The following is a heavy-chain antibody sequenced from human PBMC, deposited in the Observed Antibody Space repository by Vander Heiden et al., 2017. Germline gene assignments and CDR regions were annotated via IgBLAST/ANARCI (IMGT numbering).Heavy chain of an antibody. CDR2: IHPGTGST. Sequence: QVQLVQSGAEVKKPGASVKISCKASGYSFTSYFMHWVRQAPGQGLEWMGIIHPGTGSTTYARQFQGRVTMTRDTSTNTLYMELTSLTSNDTAIYYCAKDPSEYYATNWFESWGQGTLVTVSS. CDR3: AKDPSEYYATNWFES. CDR1: GYSFTSYF. V-gene: IGHV1-46*01. D-gene: IGHD1-26*01. J-gene: IGHJ5*01.